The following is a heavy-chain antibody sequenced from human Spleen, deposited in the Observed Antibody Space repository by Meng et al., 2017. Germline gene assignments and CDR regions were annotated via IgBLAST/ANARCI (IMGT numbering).Heavy chain of an antibody. CDR3: ARGVTTFDY. CDR2: TYYRSKWYN. V-gene: IGHV6-1*01. Sequence: VQVQQSGPELVKPSQTLSVTCAIYGDSVSSNIGAWNWIRQSPSRGLEWLGRTYYRSKWYNEYAVSVKSRITITPDTSKNQLSLQLSSVTPEDTAVYYCARGVTTFDYWGQGTLVTVSS. D-gene: IGHD4-17*01. CDR1: GDSVSSNIGA. J-gene: IGHJ4*02.